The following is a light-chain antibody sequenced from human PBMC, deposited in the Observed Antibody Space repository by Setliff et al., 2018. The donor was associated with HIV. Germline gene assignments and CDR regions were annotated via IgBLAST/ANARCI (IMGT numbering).Light chain of an antibody. Sequence: QSALTQPASVSGSPGQWITISCTGTSSDIGAYDYVSWYQQHPGRAPQLIICEVSNRPSGVSNRFSGSKSGNTASLTISGLQAEDEADYYCSSYTSSSLYVFGTGTKVTVL. V-gene: IGLV2-14*01. J-gene: IGLJ1*01. CDR1: SSDIGAYDY. CDR2: EVS. CDR3: SSYTSSSLYV.